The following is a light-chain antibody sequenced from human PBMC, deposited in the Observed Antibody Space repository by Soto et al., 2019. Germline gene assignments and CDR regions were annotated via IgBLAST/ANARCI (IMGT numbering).Light chain of an antibody. V-gene: IGKV1-5*03. J-gene: IGKJ2*01. CDR3: QQYNNYST. Sequence: IQLTQSPSTLSASVGDRVTITCRASQSVQTWLAWFQQKPGKAPKLLIYKATTLETGVPSRFSGSGSETEFTLTISDLQPDDLGTYYCQQYNNYSTFGQGTKLDSK. CDR1: QSVQTW. CDR2: KAT.